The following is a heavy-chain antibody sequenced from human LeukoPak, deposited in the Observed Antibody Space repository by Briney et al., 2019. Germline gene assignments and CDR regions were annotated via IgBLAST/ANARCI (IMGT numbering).Heavy chain of an antibody. CDR3: ASMRGYFEY. CDR2: ISYDGSNK. Sequence: HPGGSLRLSCAASGFTFSSYAMHWVRQAPGKGLEWVAVISYDGSNKYYADSVKGRFTISRDNSKNTLYLQMNSLRAEDTAVYYCASMRGYFEYWGQGTLVTVSS. J-gene: IGHJ4*02. V-gene: IGHV3-30*07. CDR1: GFTFSSYA.